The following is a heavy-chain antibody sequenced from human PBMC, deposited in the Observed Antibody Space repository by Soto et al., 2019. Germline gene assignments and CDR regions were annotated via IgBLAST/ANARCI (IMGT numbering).Heavy chain of an antibody. CDR3: ARDQRDDYYDSSGYYSEASAFDI. V-gene: IGHV3-48*02. J-gene: IGHJ3*02. Sequence: GGSLRLSCAASGFTFSSYSMNWVRQAPGKGLEWVSYISSSSSTIYYADSVKGRFTISRDNAKNSLYLQMNSLRDEDTAVYYCARDQRDDYYDSSGYYSEASAFDIWGQGTMVTVSS. D-gene: IGHD3-22*01. CDR1: GFTFSSYS. CDR2: ISSSSSTI.